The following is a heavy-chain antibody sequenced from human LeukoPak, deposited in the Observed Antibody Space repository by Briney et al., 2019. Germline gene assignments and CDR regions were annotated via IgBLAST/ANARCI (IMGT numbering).Heavy chain of an antibody. J-gene: IGHJ5*02. V-gene: IGHV4-59*11. Sequence: SETLSLTCAVPGGSISSHYWSWIRQPPGKGLEWIGYIYYSGSTNYNPSLKSRVTISVDTSKNQFSLKLSSVTAADTAVYYCARAGGRVTIFGVARRWFDPWGQGTLVTVSS. D-gene: IGHD3-3*01. CDR3: ARAGGRVTIFGVARRWFDP. CDR2: IYYSGST. CDR1: GGSISSHY.